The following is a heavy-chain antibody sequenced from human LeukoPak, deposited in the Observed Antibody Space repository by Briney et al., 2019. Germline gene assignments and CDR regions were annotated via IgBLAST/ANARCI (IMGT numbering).Heavy chain of an antibody. CDR1: GFTFSGKW. CDR2: IKGDGSST. CDR3: ARSDWLDS. Sequence: GGSLRLSCAASGFTFSGKWMHWVRQAPGKGLVWVSRIKGDGSSTTYTDSVKGRFTISRDNAKNTLHLQMDSLRAEDTAVYYCARSDWLDSWGQGTLVIVSS. J-gene: IGHJ5*01. V-gene: IGHV3-74*03.